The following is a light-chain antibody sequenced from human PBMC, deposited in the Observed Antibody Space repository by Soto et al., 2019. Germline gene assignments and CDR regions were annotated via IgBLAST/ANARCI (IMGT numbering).Light chain of an antibody. CDR1: SSNIGSNT. CDR2: SNN. J-gene: IGLJ2*01. CDR3: AALDDSLNGVV. V-gene: IGLV1-44*01. Sequence: QSVLTQPPSASGTPGQRVTISCYASSSNIGSNTVYWYQQLPGTAPKLLIYSNNQRPSGVPDRFSGSKSGTSASLAISGLQSQDEADYYCAALDDSLNGVVFGGGTKLTVL.